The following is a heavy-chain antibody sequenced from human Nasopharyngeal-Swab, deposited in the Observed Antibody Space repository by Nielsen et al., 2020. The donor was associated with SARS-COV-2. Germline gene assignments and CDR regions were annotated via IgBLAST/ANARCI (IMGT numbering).Heavy chain of an antibody. CDR2: IGSFGSTI. D-gene: IGHD3-22*01. Sequence: GGSLTLSCAASGFSLSSYEMNWVRQAPGKGLEWVSYIGSFGSTIYSDSVKGRITVSRDNAKNSLYLQMNSLRAEDTAVYYCARGDSSGLPQAVYGMDVWGQGTTVSVSS. J-gene: IGHJ6*02. CDR3: ARGDSSGLPQAVYGMDV. CDR1: GFSLSSYE. V-gene: IGHV3-48*03.